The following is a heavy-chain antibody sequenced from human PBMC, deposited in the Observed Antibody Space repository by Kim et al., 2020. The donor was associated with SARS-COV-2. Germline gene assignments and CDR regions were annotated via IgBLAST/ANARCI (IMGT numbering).Heavy chain of an antibody. CDR2: ICGGGDNK. D-gene: IGHD6-13*01. Sequence: GGSLRLSCAASGFTFSTYDMTWVRQGPGKGLEWVSHICGGGDNKYSADSVKRRFTISRDKSNSTLYLQMNSLRAEDPVVYYCARVIVAGGQDFFDYWGQGTLVIVSS. V-gene: IGHV3-23*01. J-gene: IGHJ4*02. CDR3: ARVIVAGGQDFFDY. CDR1: GFTFSTYD.